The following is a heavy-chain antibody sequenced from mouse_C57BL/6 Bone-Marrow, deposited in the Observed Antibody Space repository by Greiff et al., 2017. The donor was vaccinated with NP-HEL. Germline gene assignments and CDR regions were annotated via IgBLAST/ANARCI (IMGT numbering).Heavy chain of an antibody. V-gene: IGHV1-81*01. CDR3: ASTLPLWFAY. CDR1: DYTFTSYG. J-gene: IGHJ3*01. CDR2: IYPRSGNT. Sequence: QVQLKESGAELARPGASVKLSCKASDYTFTSYGISWVKQRTGQGLEWIGEIYPRSGNTYYNEKFKGKATLTADKSSSIAYMELRSLTSEDSAVYFCASTLPLWFAYWGQGTLVTVSA.